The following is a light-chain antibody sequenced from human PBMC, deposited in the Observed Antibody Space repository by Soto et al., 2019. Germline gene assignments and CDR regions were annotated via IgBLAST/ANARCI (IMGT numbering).Light chain of an antibody. V-gene: IGKV1-5*03. CDR2: KAS. Sequence: DIQLTQSPSFLSASVGDRVTITCRASQSISNWLALYQQKPGKAPKLLIYKASTLESGVPSRLSGSGSGTEFTLTISSLQPDDFATYYCQQYNSISLLTFGGGTKVDIK. CDR3: QQYNSISLLT. CDR1: QSISNW. J-gene: IGKJ4*01.